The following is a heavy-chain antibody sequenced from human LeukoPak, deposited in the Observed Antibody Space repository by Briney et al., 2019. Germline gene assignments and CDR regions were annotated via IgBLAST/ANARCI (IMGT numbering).Heavy chain of an antibody. D-gene: IGHD6-13*01. J-gene: IGHJ4*02. Sequence: GGSLRLSCAASGFTFSTYSMNWVRQAPGKGLEWVSYISSLSGTIYYADSVKGRFTISRDNSKNTLYLQMNSLRAEDTAVYYCAKASRGSSSWYVYSPGNLIDYWGQGTLVTVSS. CDR3: AKASRGSSSWYVYSPGNLIDY. CDR1: GFTFSTYS. V-gene: IGHV3-48*01. CDR2: ISSLSGTI.